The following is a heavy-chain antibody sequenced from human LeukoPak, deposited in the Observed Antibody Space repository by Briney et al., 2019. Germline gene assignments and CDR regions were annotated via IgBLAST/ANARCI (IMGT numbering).Heavy chain of an antibody. CDR1: GFTFSSYS. D-gene: IGHD1-26*01. V-gene: IGHV3-21*01. CDR2: ICSSSSYI. CDR3: ARTGSGSYYLLDH. J-gene: IGHJ4*02. Sequence: GGSLRLSCAASGFTFSSYSMNWVRQAPGKGLEWVSSICSSSSYIYYADSVKGRFTISRDNAKNSLYLQMNSLRAEDTAVYYCARTGSGSYYLLDHWGQGTLVTVSS.